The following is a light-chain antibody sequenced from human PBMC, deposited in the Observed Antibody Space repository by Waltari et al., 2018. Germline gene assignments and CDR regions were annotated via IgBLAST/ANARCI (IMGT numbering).Light chain of an antibody. CDR3: SSYTSSTLVV. Sequence: QSALTQPASVSGSPGQSITISCTGTSNDVGGYNYVSWYQQHPGKAPKLMIYDVSNRPSGFSKRFSGSKSGNTASLTISGLQAEDEGNYYCSSYTSSTLVVFGGGTNLTVL. V-gene: IGLV2-14*03. CDR2: DVS. CDR1: SNDVGGYNY. J-gene: IGLJ2*01.